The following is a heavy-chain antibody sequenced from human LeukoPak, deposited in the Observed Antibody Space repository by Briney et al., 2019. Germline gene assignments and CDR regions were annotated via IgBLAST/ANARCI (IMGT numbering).Heavy chain of an antibody. D-gene: IGHD1-1*01. Sequence: SETLSLTCTVSGGSISSGGYYWSWLRQHPGKGLEWIGYIYYSGSTYHNPSLKSRVIISVDTSKNQFSLKLSSVTAADTAVYYCARGVLGTDAFEIWGQGTMVTVSS. V-gene: IGHV4-31*03. CDR1: GGSISSGGYY. CDR2: IYYSGST. J-gene: IGHJ3*02. CDR3: ARGVLGTDAFEI.